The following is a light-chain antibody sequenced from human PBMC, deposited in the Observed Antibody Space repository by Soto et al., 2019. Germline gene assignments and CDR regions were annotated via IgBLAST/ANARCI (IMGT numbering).Light chain of an antibody. CDR3: SSYSSSNTVV. J-gene: IGLJ2*01. Sequence: QSALTQPASVSGSPGQSITISCTGTSSDFGVSNYVSWYQQHPGKAPKLMIYEVSTRPSGVSDRFSGSKSGNTASLTVSGLQAEDEADYHCSSYSSSNTVVFGGGTQLTVL. V-gene: IGLV2-14*01. CDR2: EVS. CDR1: SSDFGVSNY.